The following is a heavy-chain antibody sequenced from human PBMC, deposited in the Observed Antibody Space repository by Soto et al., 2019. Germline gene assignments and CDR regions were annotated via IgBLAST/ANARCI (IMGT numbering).Heavy chain of an antibody. Sequence: PGGSLRLSCAASGFTFSNYAMHWVRQAPGKGLEWVAVISYDESNKYYADSVKGRFTISRDNSKNTLYLQMNSLRAEDTAIYYCAREDYGGVYFDYWGQGTLVTVSS. CDR2: ISYDESNK. D-gene: IGHD4-17*01. J-gene: IGHJ4*02. CDR1: GFTFSNYA. CDR3: AREDYGGVYFDY. V-gene: IGHV3-30-3*01.